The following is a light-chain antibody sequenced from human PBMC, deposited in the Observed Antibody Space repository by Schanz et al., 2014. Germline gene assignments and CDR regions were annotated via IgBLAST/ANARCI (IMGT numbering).Light chain of an antibody. CDR1: TSNIGAGYD. CDR2: GDS. CDR3: QTYDISQTGLWL. J-gene: IGLJ3*02. Sequence: QSVLTQPPSVSGAPGQRVTISCTGSTSNIGAGYDVHWYQHFPGAAPKLLIFGDSNRPSGVPARFFGSKSGTSASLAITGLQAEDEASYYCQTYDISQTGLWLFGGGTKLTVL. V-gene: IGLV1-40*01.